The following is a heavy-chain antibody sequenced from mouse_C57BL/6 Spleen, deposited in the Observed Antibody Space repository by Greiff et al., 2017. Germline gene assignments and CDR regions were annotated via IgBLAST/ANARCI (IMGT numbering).Heavy chain of an antibody. J-gene: IGHJ3*01. V-gene: IGHV14-2*01. D-gene: IGHD2-4*01. CDR3: ARISDYSWFAY. Sequence: EVQLQQSGAELVKPGASVKLSCTASGFNIKDYYMHWVKQRNEQGLEWIGRINPEDGEPKYAPKFQGKATITVYTYSNTAYLPLSSLTSEYTAVYYCARISDYSWFAYWGQGTLVTVSA. CDR1: GFNIKDYY. CDR2: INPEDGEP.